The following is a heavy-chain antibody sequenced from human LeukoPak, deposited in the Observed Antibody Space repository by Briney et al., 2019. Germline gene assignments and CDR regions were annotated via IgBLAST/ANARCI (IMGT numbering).Heavy chain of an antibody. Sequence: GGSLRLSCAASGFTFSSYSMNWVRQAPGKGLEWVSSISSSSSYIYYADSVKGRFTISRDNAKNSLYLQMNSLRAEDTAVYYCARDNSSSSPGGDAFDIWGQGTMVTVSS. J-gene: IGHJ3*02. CDR3: ARDNSSSSPGGDAFDI. CDR1: GFTFSSYS. D-gene: IGHD6-6*01. CDR2: ISSSSSYI. V-gene: IGHV3-21*01.